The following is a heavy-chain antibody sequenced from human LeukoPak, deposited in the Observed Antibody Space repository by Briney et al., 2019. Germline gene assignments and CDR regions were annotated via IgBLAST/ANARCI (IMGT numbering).Heavy chain of an antibody. Sequence: PSETLSLTCTVSGYSISSGYYWGWIRQPPGKGLEWIGSIYHSGSTYYNPSLKSRVTISVDTSKNQFSLKLSSVTAADTAVYYCAREYDDTLGFEDHNWFDPWGQGTLVTVSS. J-gene: IGHJ5*02. CDR2: IYHSGST. CDR1: GYSISSGYY. CDR3: AREYDDTLGFEDHNWFDP. V-gene: IGHV4-38-2*02. D-gene: IGHD3-22*01.